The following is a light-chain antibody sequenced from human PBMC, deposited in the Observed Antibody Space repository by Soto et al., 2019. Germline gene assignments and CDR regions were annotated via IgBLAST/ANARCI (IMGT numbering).Light chain of an antibody. CDR1: SSDVGGYNY. Sequence: QSALTQPPSASGSPGQSVNISCTGTSSDVGGYNYVSWYQQHPGKAPKLMIYEVSKRPSGVPDRFSGSKSGNTASLTVSGLQAEDEADYYCSSYAGSNNFEVFGTGTKLTVL. V-gene: IGLV2-8*01. J-gene: IGLJ1*01. CDR2: EVS. CDR3: SSYAGSNNFEV.